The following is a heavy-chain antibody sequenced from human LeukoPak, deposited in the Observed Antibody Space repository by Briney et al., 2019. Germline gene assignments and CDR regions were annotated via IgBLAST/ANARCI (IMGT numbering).Heavy chain of an antibody. CDR2: ISAYNGNT. V-gene: IGHV1-18*01. J-gene: IGHJ4*02. CDR3: ARASGVRFLEWLFHFDY. CDR1: GYTFTSYG. Sequence: ASVKVSCKASGYTFTSYGISWVRQAPGQGLEWMGWISAYNGNTNYAQKLQGRVTMTTDTSTSTAYMELRSLRSDDTAVYYCARASGVRFLEWLFHFDYWGQGTLVTVSS. D-gene: IGHD3-3*01.